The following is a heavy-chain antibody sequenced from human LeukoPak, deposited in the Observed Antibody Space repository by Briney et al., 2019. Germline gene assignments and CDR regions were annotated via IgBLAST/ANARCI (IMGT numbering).Heavy chain of an antibody. D-gene: IGHD3-3*01. CDR1: GGSISSGGYY. J-gene: IGHJ4*02. Sequence: SQTLSLTCTVSGGSISSGGYYWSWIRQHPGKGLEWIGYISYSGSTYYNPSLKSRVTISVDTSESQFSLKLSSVTAADTAVYYCARVLFGVAIPYYFDSWGQGTLVTVSS. V-gene: IGHV4-31*03. CDR2: ISYSGST. CDR3: ARVLFGVAIPYYFDS.